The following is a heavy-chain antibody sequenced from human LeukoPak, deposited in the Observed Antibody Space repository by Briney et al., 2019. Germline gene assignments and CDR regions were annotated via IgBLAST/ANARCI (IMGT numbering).Heavy chain of an antibody. D-gene: IGHD2-2*01. J-gene: IGHJ4*02. Sequence: GSLRLSCAASGFTFSNAWMSWVRQAPGKGLEWIGEINHSGSTNYNPSLKSRVTISVDTSKNQFSLKLSSVTAAATAVYYCARGVDERGTSCYDYWGQGTLVTVSS. CDR2: INHSGST. CDR3: ARGVDERGTSCYDY. V-gene: IGHV4-34*01. CDR1: GFTFSNAW.